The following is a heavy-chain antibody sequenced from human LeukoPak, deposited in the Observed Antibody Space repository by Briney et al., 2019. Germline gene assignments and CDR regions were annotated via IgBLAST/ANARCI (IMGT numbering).Heavy chain of an antibody. CDR3: ARVVVRYNWNYGAQGRNWFYP. J-gene: IGHJ5*02. D-gene: IGHD1-7*01. V-gene: IGHV4-34*01. Sequence: SETLSLTCAVYGGSFSGYYWSWIRQPPGKGLEWIGEINHSGSTNYNPSLKSRVTISVDTSKNQFSLKMSSVTAADTAVYYCARVVVRYNWNYGAQGRNWFYPWGQGTLVTVSS. CDR2: INHSGST. CDR1: GGSFSGYY.